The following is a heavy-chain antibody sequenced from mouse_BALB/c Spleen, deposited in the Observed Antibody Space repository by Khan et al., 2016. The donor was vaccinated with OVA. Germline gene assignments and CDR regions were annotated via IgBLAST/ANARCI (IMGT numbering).Heavy chain of an antibody. CDR2: IYPGTGST. J-gene: IGHJ2*01. CDR3: ARGEYGNFFFDY. V-gene: IGHV1S132*01. D-gene: IGHD2-10*02. Sequence: QVQLQQSGGELVGPGASVKVSCKTSGYIFTSYWIHWVKQRSGQGLEWIARIYPGTGSTYYNEKFKGKATLTADKSSSTAYMQLSSLKSEDSAVYICARGEYGNFFFDYWGQGTTLTVSS. CDR1: GYIFTSYW.